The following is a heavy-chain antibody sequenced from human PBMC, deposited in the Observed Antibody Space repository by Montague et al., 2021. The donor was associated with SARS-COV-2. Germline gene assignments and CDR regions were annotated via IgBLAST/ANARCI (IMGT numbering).Heavy chain of an antibody. D-gene: IGHD6-19*01. CDR1: GGSISNYY. CDR3: ARESGYSSGWRYYYGMDV. V-gene: IGHV4-4*07. J-gene: IGHJ6*02. CDR2: LYTSGST. Sequence: SETLSLTCTVSGGSISNYYWTWIRQPAGKGLEWIGRLYTSGSTTXNPSLKSRVTMSVDTSKNQFSLNVTSVTAADTAIYYCARESGYSSGWRYYYGMDVWGQGTTVTVS.